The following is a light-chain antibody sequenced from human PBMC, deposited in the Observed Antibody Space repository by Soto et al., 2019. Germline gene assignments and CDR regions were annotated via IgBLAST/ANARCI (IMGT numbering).Light chain of an antibody. CDR1: QTIMTY. CDR3: QQSYNSPQT. Sequence: DLQMTQSPSSLSASVGGEFAITCRASQTIMTYLNWYQLKPGKPPRXXIYAASSLQSGVPSRFSGSGSGTDFTLTISSLKNEDFATYSCQQSYNSPQTFGRGTKVDIK. J-gene: IGKJ1*01. CDR2: AAS. V-gene: IGKV1-39*01.